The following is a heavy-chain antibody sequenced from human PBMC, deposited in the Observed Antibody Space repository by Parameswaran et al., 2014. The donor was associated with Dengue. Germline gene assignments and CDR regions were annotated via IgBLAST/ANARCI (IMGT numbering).Heavy chain of an antibody. CDR3: ARDYDFWSGYPDY. V-gene: IGHV3-21*01. CDR2: ISSSSSYI. D-gene: IGHD3-3*01. J-gene: IGHJ4*02. Sequence: VRQAPGKGLEWVSSISSSSSYIYYADSVKGRFTISRDNAKNSLYLQMNSLRAEDTAVYYCARDYDFWSGYPDYWGQGTLVTVSS.